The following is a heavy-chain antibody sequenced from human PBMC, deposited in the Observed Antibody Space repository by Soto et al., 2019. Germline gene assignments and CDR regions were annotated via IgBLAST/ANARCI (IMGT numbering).Heavy chain of an antibody. D-gene: IGHD6-13*01. Sequence: EVQLLESGGGLVQPGGSLRLSCAAAGFTFSSYAMSWVRQAPGKGLEWVSAISGSGGSTYYADSVKGRFTISRDNYKNTLHLQMNSLRAEDTAVYYCAKGFIRIAAAVNFDYWGQGTLVTVCS. J-gene: IGHJ4*02. CDR2: ISGSGGST. V-gene: IGHV3-23*01. CDR1: GFTFSSYA. CDR3: AKGFIRIAAAVNFDY.